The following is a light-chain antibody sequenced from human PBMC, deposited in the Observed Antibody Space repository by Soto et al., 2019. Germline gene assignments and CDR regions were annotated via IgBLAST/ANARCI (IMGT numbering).Light chain of an antibody. J-gene: IGKJ4*01. CDR1: QSVSYN. Sequence: EIVMTQSPATLSVSPGERATLSCRASQSVSYNLAWYQHKPGQAPRLLIYGPSTRATGIPARFSGSGSGTDFTLTISSLQAEDVAVYYCQQYYSTPPTFGGGTKVDI. CDR2: GPS. CDR3: QQYYSTPPT. V-gene: IGKV3-15*01.